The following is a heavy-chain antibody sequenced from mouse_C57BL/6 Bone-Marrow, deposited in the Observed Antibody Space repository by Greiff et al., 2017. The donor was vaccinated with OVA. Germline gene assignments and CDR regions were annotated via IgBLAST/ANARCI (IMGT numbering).Heavy chain of an antibody. CDR3: ARDGNYGFAY. CDR2: ISAGGSYT. D-gene: IGHD2-1*01. Sequence: DVMLVESGGGLVKPGGSLKLSCAASGFTFSSYAMSWVRQTPEKRLEWVATISAGGSYTYYPDNVKGRFTISRDNAKNNLYLQMSHLKSEDTAMYYCARDGNYGFAYWGQGTLVTVSA. V-gene: IGHV5-4*01. CDR1: GFTFSSYA. J-gene: IGHJ3*01.